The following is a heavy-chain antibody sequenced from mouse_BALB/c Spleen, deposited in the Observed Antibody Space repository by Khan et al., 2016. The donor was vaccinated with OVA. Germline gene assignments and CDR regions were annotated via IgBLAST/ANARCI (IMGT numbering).Heavy chain of an antibody. J-gene: IGHJ2*01. CDR2: ISYSGST. CDR1: GYSFTSGYG. CDR3: ARTARIKY. D-gene: IGHD1-2*01. V-gene: IGHV3-2*02. Sequence: EVQLQESGLGLVKPSQSLSLTCTVTGYSFTSGYGWNWIRPFPGNKLEWMGSISYSGSTNYNPSLKSRFSITRDTSKNPFFLQLNSVTTEDTATYYCARTARIKYWGQGTTLTVSS.